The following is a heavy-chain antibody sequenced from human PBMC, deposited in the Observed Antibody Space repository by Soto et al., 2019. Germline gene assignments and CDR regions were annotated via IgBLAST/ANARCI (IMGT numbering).Heavy chain of an antibody. J-gene: IGHJ6*02. CDR1: GYSFSTYW. Sequence: GESLKISCKASGYSFSTYWIGWVRQMPGKGLEWMGIIYPGDSDTKYSPSLQGQVTISADTSISTAYLQWTSLKASDTAMYYCARFMRAAYSSGLYSAPGYYNYGIDVWGQGTKVTVAS. CDR3: ARFMRAAYSSGLYSAPGYYNYGIDV. CDR2: IYPGDSDT. D-gene: IGHD6-19*01. V-gene: IGHV5-51*01.